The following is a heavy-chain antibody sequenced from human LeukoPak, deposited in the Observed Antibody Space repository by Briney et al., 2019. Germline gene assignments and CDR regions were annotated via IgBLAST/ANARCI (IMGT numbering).Heavy chain of an antibody. CDR1: GFTFSSYA. Sequence: PGGSLRLSCSASGFTFSSYAMHWVRQAQGKGLEYVSAISSNGGSTYYADSVKGRFTISRDNSKNTLYLQMSSLRAEDTAVYYCVKDAAGTMVRGAVNWFDPWGQGTLVTVSS. V-gene: IGHV3-64D*09. D-gene: IGHD3-10*01. J-gene: IGHJ5*02. CDR2: ISSNGGST. CDR3: VKDAAGTMVRGAVNWFDP.